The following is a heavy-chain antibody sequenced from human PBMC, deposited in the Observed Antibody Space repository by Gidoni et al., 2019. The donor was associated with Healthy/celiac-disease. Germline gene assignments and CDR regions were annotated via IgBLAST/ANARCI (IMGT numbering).Heavy chain of an antibody. CDR3: ARVIVVVVAATPIAAFDI. V-gene: IGHV4-39*01. CDR1: GGSISSSSYY. Sequence: QLQLQESGPGLVKPSETRSRTCTVSGGSISSSSYYWGWIRQPPGKGLEWIGSIYYSGSTYYNPSLKSRVTISVDTSKNQFSLKLRSVTAADTAVYYCARVIVVVVAATPIAAFDIWGQGTMVTVSS. J-gene: IGHJ3*02. CDR2: IYYSGST. D-gene: IGHD2-15*01.